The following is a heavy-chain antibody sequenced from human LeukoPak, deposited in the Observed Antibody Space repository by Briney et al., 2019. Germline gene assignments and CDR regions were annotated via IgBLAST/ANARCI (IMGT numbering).Heavy chain of an antibody. CDR2: IYYSGST. Sequence: PSETLSLTCTVSGGSISSSSYYWGWIRQPPGKGLEWIGSIYYSGSTYYNPSLKSRVTISVDTSKNQFSLKLSSVTAADTAVYYCARSYCGGDCYILNWFDPRGQGTLVTVSS. D-gene: IGHD2-21*02. CDR1: GGSISSSSYY. J-gene: IGHJ5*02. V-gene: IGHV4-39*07. CDR3: ARSYCGGDCYILNWFDP.